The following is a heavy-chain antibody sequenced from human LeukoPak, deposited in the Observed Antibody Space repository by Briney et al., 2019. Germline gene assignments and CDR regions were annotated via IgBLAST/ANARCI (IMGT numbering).Heavy chain of an antibody. Sequence: PGGSLRLSCAASGFTFSTYWINWARQAPGKGLEWVGNINPDGSETYYVDSVKGRFIISRDNAKNSLYLQMNSLKTEDTAVYYRFGIFWGQGTLVTVSS. CDR2: INPDGSET. CDR3: FGIF. D-gene: IGHD1-14*01. J-gene: IGHJ4*02. V-gene: IGHV3-7*01. CDR1: GFTFSTYW.